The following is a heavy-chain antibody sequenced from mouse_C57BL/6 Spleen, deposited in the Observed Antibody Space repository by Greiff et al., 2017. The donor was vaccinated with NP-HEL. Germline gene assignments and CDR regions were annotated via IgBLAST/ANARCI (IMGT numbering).Heavy chain of an antibody. V-gene: IGHV1-72*01. CDR3: ASPFITTVVAGDY. J-gene: IGHJ2*01. Sequence: VQLQQSGAELVKPGASVKLSCKASGYTFTSYWMHWVKQRPGRGLEWIGRIDPNSGGTKYNEKFKSKATLTVDKPSSTAYMQLSSLTSEDSAVYYCASPFITTVVAGDYWGQGTTLTVSS. CDR2: IDPNSGGT. D-gene: IGHD1-1*01. CDR1: GYTFTSYW.